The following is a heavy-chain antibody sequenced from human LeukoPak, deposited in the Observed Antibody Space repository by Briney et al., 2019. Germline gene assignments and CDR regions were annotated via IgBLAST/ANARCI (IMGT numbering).Heavy chain of an antibody. V-gene: IGHV3-74*01. CDR1: GFTFSNYW. Sequence: GGSLRLSCAASGFTFSNYWMHWVRQAPGKGLVWVSRINSDGINTSYADSVKGRFTISRGNAKNTLNLQMNSLRAEDTAVYYCARDLGQYYDTSDNWFDPWGQGTLVTVSS. J-gene: IGHJ5*02. D-gene: IGHD3-22*01. CDR3: ARDLGQYYDTSDNWFDP. CDR2: INSDGINT.